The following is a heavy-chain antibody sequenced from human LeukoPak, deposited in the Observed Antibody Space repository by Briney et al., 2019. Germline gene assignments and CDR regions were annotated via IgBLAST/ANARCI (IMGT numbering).Heavy chain of an antibody. CDR1: GYTFTGYY. J-gene: IGHJ6*02. CDR3: ARPLTAAGTSYYYYGMDV. D-gene: IGHD6-13*01. Sequence: GASVKVSCKASGYTFTGYYMHWVRQAPGQGLEGMGWINPNSGGTNYAQKFQGRVTMTRDTSISTAYMELSRLRSDDTAVYYCARPLTAAGTSYYYYGMDVWGQGTTVTVSS. CDR2: INPNSGGT. V-gene: IGHV1-2*02.